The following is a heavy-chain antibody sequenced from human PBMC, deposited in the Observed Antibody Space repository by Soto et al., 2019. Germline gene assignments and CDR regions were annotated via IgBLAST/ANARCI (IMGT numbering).Heavy chain of an antibody. Sequence: SVKVSCKTSGFTFTSSAVQWVRQARGQRLEWIGWIVVGSAYTNYAEKFQDRVTITRDMSTSTAYMELTSLRSDDTAVYCAAAIVGLPRAQNYYDMDVWGQVHAVPVSS. V-gene: IGHV1-58*01. CDR2: IVVGSAYT. CDR1: GFTFTSSA. CDR3: AAAIVGLPRAQNYYDMDV. J-gene: IGHJ6*02. D-gene: IGHD2-2*01.